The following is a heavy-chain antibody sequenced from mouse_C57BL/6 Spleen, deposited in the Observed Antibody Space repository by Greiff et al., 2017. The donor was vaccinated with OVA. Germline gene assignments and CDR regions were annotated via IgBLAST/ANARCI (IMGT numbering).Heavy chain of an antibody. CDR3: ARGGYSNYVDYAMDY. Sequence: QVQLQQPGAELVKPGASVKLSCKASGYTFTSYWMHWVKQRPGQGLEWIGMIHPNSGSTNYNEKFKSKATLTVDKSSSTAYMQLSSLTSEDSAVYYCARGGYSNYVDYAMDYWGQGTSVTVSS. V-gene: IGHV1-64*01. CDR1: GYTFTSYW. CDR2: IHPNSGST. J-gene: IGHJ4*01. D-gene: IGHD2-5*01.